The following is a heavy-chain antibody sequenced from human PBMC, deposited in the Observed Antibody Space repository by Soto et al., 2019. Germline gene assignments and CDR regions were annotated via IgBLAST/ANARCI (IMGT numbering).Heavy chain of an antibody. Sequence: SETLSLTCTVSGASLSSHYWSWFRQPPGKGLEWIGYIYYSATTNFNPSLQSRVSISVDTSKTQFSLNLRSVTAADTAVYYCARYKSNYYYGMDVWGQGTTVTVSS. J-gene: IGHJ6*02. V-gene: IGHV4-59*11. CDR1: GASLSSHY. CDR3: ARYKSNYYYGMDV. D-gene: IGHD1-20*01. CDR2: IYYSATT.